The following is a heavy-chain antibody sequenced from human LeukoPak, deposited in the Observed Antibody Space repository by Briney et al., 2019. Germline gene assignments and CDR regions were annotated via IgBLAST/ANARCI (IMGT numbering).Heavy chain of an antibody. V-gene: IGHV4-39*07. Sequence: SETLSLTCTVSGGSISSSSYYWGWIRQPPGKGLEWIGSIYYSGSTYYNPSLKSRVTISVDTSKNQFSLKLSSVTAADTAVYYCARDHYDSSGYYYGYFDLWGRGTLVTVSS. CDR1: GGSISSSSYY. J-gene: IGHJ2*01. CDR3: ARDHYDSSGYYYGYFDL. CDR2: IYYSGST. D-gene: IGHD3-22*01.